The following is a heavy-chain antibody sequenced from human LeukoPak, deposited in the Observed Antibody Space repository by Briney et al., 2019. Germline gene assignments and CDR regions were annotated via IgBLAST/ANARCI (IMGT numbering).Heavy chain of an antibody. CDR2: INHSGST. CDR1: GGSFSGYY. V-gene: IGHV4-34*01. D-gene: IGHD3-16*01. Sequence: SETLSLTCAVYGGSFSGYYWSWIRQPPGKGLEWIGEINHSGSTNYNPSLKSRVTISVDTSKNQFSRKLSSVTAAYTACYYCARVFGAFDIWGQGTMDTVSS. J-gene: IGHJ3*02. CDR3: ARVFGAFDI.